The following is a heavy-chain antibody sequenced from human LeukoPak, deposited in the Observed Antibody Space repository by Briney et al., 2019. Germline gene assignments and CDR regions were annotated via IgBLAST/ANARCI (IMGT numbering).Heavy chain of an antibody. D-gene: IGHD4-17*01. Sequence: SETLSLTCTVSGGSISSGGYYWSWIRQRPGKGLEWIGYIYYSGSTYYNPSLKSRVTISVDTSKNQFSLKLSSVTAADTAVYYCARVLTNGDYILWDYWGQGTLVTVSS. J-gene: IGHJ4*02. CDR2: IYYSGST. CDR3: ARVLTNGDYILWDY. V-gene: IGHV4-31*03. CDR1: GGSISSGGYY.